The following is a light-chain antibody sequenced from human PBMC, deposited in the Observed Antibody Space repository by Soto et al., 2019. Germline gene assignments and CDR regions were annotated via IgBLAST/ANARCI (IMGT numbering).Light chain of an antibody. Sequence: DVVMTQSPLSLPVTLGQPASISCRSNQSLVYSDGNAYLNWFQQRPGQSPRRLIYEVSTRVSGVPDRFSGSGSGTDFTLEISRVETDDVGIYYCMQSTQLPPTFGQGTRLEIK. CDR2: EVS. J-gene: IGKJ5*01. CDR1: QSLVYSDGNAY. V-gene: IGKV2-30*01. CDR3: MQSTQLPPT.